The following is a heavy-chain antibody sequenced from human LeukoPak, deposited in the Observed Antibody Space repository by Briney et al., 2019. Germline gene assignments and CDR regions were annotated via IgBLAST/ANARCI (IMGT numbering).Heavy chain of an antibody. CDR2: IYYSGST. V-gene: IGHV4-39*07. Sequence: SETLSLTCTVSGGSISSSSYYWGWIRQPPGRGLEWIGSIYYSGSTYYNPSLKSRVTISVDTSKNQFSLNLSSVTAADTAVYYCARVRYSYASGYYYYMDVWGKGTTVTVSS. CDR1: GGSISSSSYY. D-gene: IGHD5-18*01. CDR3: ARVRYSYASGYYYYMDV. J-gene: IGHJ6*03.